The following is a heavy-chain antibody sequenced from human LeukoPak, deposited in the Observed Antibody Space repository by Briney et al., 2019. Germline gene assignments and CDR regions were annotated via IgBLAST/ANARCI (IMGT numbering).Heavy chain of an antibody. CDR3: AGHHPRNTVDF. J-gene: IGHJ4*02. CDR1: GGSISSYY. D-gene: IGHD2/OR15-2a*01. Sequence: SETLSLTCTVSGGSISSYYWSWIRQPPGKGLEWIAYISDIGSINYNPSLKSRVTISLDTSKTQFSLKLSSVTAADTAVCYCAGHHPRNTVDFWGQGTLVTVSS. V-gene: IGHV4-59*08. CDR2: ISDIGSI.